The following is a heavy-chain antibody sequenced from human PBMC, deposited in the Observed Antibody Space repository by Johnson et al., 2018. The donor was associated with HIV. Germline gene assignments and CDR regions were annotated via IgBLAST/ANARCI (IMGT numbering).Heavy chain of an antibody. Sequence: QVQLVESGGGLVQPGGSLRLSRAASGFTFSDYYMSWIRQAPGKGLEWGSSISSSGSTIYYADSVKGRFTISRDNAKNSLYLQMNSLRAEDTAVYYCARCSSWFGVDAFDIWGQGTMVTVSS. CDR1: GFTFSDYY. D-gene: IGHD6-13*01. V-gene: IGHV3-11*04. CDR2: ISSSGSTI. J-gene: IGHJ3*02. CDR3: ARCSSWFGVDAFDI.